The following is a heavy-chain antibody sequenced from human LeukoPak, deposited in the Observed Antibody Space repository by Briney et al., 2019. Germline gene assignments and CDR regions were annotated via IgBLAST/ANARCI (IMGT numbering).Heavy chain of an antibody. CDR3: ARQLGVVVATY. D-gene: IGHD2-15*01. Sequence: SETLSLTCTVPGGSISSSSYYWGWIRQPPGKGLEWIGSIYYSGSTYYNPSLKSRVTISVDTSKNQFSLKLSSVTAADTAVYYCARQLGVVVATYWGQGTLVTVSS. CDR2: IYYSGST. V-gene: IGHV4-39*01. CDR1: GGSISSSSYY. J-gene: IGHJ4*02.